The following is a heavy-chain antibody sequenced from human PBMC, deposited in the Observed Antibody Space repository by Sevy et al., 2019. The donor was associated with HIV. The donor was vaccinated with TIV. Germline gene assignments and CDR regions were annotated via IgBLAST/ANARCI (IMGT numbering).Heavy chain of an antibody. CDR1: GFTFSNFG. CDR3: AKDLAGPGRRYFDY. J-gene: IGHJ4*02. V-gene: IGHV3-30*02. CDR2: IRYDGSDK. D-gene: IGHD6-13*01. Sequence: GGSLRLSCTASGFTFSNFGMHWVRQVPGKGLEWVTFIRYDGSDKYYAASVKGRFTISRDGSKNTLYLQMDSLRAEDTAIYYCAKDLAGPGRRYFDYWCQGTLFTVSS.